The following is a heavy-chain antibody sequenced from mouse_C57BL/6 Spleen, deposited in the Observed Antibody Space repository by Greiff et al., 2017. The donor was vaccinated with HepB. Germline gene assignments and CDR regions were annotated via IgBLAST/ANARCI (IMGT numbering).Heavy chain of an antibody. Sequence: EVKLQESGPGLVKPSQSLSLTCSVTGYSITSGYYWNWIRQFPGNKLEWMGYISYDGSNNYNPSLKNRISITRDTSKNQFFLKLNSVTTEDTATYYCARADWGLYYFDYWGQGTTLTVSS. CDR3: ARADWGLYYFDY. J-gene: IGHJ2*01. CDR2: ISYDGSN. V-gene: IGHV3-6*01. D-gene: IGHD4-1*01. CDR1: GYSITSGYY.